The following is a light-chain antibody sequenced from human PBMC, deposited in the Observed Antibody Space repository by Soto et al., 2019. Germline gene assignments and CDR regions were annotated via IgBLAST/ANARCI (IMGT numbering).Light chain of an antibody. CDR2: GAS. Sequence: VMTQSPATLSVSPGERASLSCRASQSVSTNFAWYQQKPGQPPRLLIYGASTSATGITARFSGSGSWTEFTLTISSLQSDDFVDSYYQHYYYCTSWTFGQGTKVEIK. J-gene: IGKJ1*01. CDR3: QHYYYCTSWT. CDR1: QSVSTN. V-gene: IGKV3-15*01.